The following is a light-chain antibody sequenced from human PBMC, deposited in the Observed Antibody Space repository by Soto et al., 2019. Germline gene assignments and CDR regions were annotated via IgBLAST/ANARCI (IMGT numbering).Light chain of an antibody. CDR1: QSVSSD. CDR2: GAS. Sequence: EVTQSPATLSVFPGETATLSRRASQSVSSDLAWYQQRPGQAPRLLIYGASTRATGIPARFRGSGSGTEFRLTISSLQSEDFATYYCQQYNTWQPKMAFGRGTKVEIK. J-gene: IGKJ1*01. CDR3: QQYNTWQPKMA. V-gene: IGKV3-15*01.